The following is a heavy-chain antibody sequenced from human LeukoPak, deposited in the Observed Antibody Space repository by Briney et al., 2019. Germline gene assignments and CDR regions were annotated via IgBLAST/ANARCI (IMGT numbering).Heavy chain of an antibody. CDR1: GYTFSVYH. CDR2: INPNSGGT. Sequence: ASMKVSCKASGYTFSVYHIHWVRQAPGQGLEWMGWINPNSGGTNYAQKFQGRVTMTRDTSITTVYMEVSWLTSDDTAMYYCAIILGGSWHLWFDPWGRGTLVTVSS. CDR3: AIILGGSWHLWFDP. J-gene: IGHJ5*02. V-gene: IGHV1-2*02. D-gene: IGHD3-16*01.